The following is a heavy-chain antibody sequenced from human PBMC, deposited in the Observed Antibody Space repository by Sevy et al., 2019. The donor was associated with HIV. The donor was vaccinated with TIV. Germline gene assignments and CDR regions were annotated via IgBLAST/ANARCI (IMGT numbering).Heavy chain of an antibody. CDR1: GGSISSGGYS. J-gene: IGHJ3*02. Sequence: SETLSPTCAVSGGSISSGGYSWSWIRQPPGKGLEWIGYIYHSGSTYYNPSLKSRVTISVDRSKNQFSLKLSSVTAADTAVYYCARVSVTTRDAFDIWGQGTMVTVSS. V-gene: IGHV4-30-2*01. D-gene: IGHD4-17*01. CDR3: ARVSVTTRDAFDI. CDR2: IYHSGST.